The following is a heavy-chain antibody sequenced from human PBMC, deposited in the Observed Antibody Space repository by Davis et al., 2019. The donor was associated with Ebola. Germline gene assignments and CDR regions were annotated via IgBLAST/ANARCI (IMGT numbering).Heavy chain of an antibody. J-gene: IGHJ6*02. D-gene: IGHD1-26*01. CDR1: GFTFSSYW. CDR3: ARDRFSDYYGMDV. CDR2: INSVGSST. Sequence: PGGPLRLSCAASGFTFSSYWMHWVRQAPGKGLVWVSRINSVGSSTSYSDSVKGRFTISRDNAKNTLYLQMNSLRAEDTAVYSCARDRFSDYYGMDVWGQGTTVTVSS. V-gene: IGHV3-74*01.